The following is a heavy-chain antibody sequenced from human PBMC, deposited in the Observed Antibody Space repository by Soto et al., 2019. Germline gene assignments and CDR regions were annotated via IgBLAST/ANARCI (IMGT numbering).Heavy chain of an antibody. Sequence: EVQLVESGGGLVQPGGSLRLSCAASGFTFSSYSMNWVRQAPGKGLEWVSYISSSSSTIYYADSVKGRFTISRDNAKNSRYLQVNSLRDEDTAVYYCGRALYSSGCLLFDYWGQGTLVTVSS. CDR2: ISSSSSTI. CDR1: GFTFSSYS. J-gene: IGHJ4*02. CDR3: GRALYSSGCLLFDY. V-gene: IGHV3-48*02. D-gene: IGHD6-19*01.